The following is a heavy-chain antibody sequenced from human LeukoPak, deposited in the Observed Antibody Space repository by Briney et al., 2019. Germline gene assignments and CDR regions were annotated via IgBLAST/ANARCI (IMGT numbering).Heavy chain of an antibody. CDR1: GFTFSTYA. V-gene: IGHV3-23*01. CDR2: VSGSGSST. CDR3: ARSRYSYGYISYGMDV. J-gene: IGHJ6*02. Sequence: GGSLRLCCVVSGFTFSTYAMNWVRQAPGKGLESVSAVSGSGSSTYYADSVKGRFTISRDNAKSTLYLQMNSLRAEDTAVYYCARSRYSYGYISYGMDVWGQGTTVTVS. D-gene: IGHD5-18*01.